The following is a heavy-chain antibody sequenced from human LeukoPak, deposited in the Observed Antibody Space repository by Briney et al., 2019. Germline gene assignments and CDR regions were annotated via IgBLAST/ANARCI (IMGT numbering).Heavy chain of an antibody. D-gene: IGHD2/OR15-2a*01. Sequence: GGSLRLSCAASGFTFSSYSMNWVRQAPGKGLEWVSSISSSSSYIYYADSVKGRFTISRDNAKNSLYLQMNSLRAEDTAVYYCASGFEIGELDYWGQGTLVTVSS. CDR2: ISSSSSYI. J-gene: IGHJ4*02. CDR1: GFTFSSYS. CDR3: ASGFEIGELDY. V-gene: IGHV3-21*01.